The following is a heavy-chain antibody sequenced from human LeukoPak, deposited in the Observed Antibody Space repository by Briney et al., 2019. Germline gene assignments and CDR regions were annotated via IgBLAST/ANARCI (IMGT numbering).Heavy chain of an antibody. J-gene: IGHJ6*02. CDR3: TRVLVATIGVNYYYYGMDG. CDR2: IRSEPYGGTT. D-gene: IGHD5-12*01. V-gene: IGHV3-49*04. CDR1: GFKFRVMA. Sequence: GGSLRLSSAASGFKFRVMAMTWVRQAPGKGLRWVGFIRSEPYGGTTEYAPPLKGRFTISRDDSKSIAYLQMNSLKSEETAVYYCTRVLVATIGVNYYYYGMDGWGQGTTVTVSS.